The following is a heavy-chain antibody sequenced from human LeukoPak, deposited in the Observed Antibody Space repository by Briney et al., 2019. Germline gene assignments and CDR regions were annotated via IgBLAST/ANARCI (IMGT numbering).Heavy chain of an antibody. J-gene: IGHJ4*02. Sequence: ASVKVSCKASGYTFTSYGISWVRQAPGQGLEWMGWISAYNGNTNYAQKLQGRVTMTTDSSTSTAYMELRSLRSDDTAVYYCARVNMVRMPGGYWGQGTLVTVSS. CDR1: GYTFTSYG. CDR2: ISAYNGNT. CDR3: ARVNMVRMPGGY. D-gene: IGHD6-13*01. V-gene: IGHV1-18*01.